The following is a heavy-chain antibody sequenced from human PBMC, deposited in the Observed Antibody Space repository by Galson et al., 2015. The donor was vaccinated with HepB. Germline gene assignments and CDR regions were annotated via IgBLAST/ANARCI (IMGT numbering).Heavy chain of an antibody. Sequence: SLRLSCAASGFTFSDYYMSWIRQAPGKGLEWVSYISSSSSYTNYADSVKGRFTISRDNAKNSLYPQMDSLRAEDTAVYYCARDRPRRAYYDILTGYYNVDYWGQGTLVTVSS. CDR1: GFTFSDYY. CDR3: ARDRPRRAYYDILTGYYNVDY. J-gene: IGHJ4*02. V-gene: IGHV3-11*06. CDR2: ISSSSSYT. D-gene: IGHD3-9*01.